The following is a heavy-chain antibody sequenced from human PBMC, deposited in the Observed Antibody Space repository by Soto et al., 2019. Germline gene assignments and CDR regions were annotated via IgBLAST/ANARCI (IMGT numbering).Heavy chain of an antibody. CDR3: ARVYSGYDLTPLG. CDR2: IYYSGST. J-gene: IGHJ4*02. CDR1: GGSISSSSYY. D-gene: IGHD5-12*01. V-gene: IGHV4-39*01. Sequence: KPSETLSLTCTVSGGSISSSSYYWGWIRQPPGKGLEWIGSIYYSGSTYYNPSLKSRVTISVDTSKNQFSLKLSSVTDADTAVYYCARVYSGYDLTPLGWGQGTLVTVSS.